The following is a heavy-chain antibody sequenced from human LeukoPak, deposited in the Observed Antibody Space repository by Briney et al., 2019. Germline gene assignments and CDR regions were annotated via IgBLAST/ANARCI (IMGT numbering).Heavy chain of an antibody. V-gene: IGHV6-1*01. D-gene: IGHD6-13*01. J-gene: IGHJ4*02. CDR1: GDSVSSNSAA. Sequence: SQTHSLTCAISGDSVSSNSAAWNWIRQSPSRGLEWLGRTYYRSKWYNDYAVSVKSRITINPDTSKNQFSLQLNSVTPEDTAVYYCARVFSGRTWRLQLDFDYWGQGTLVTVSS. CDR2: TYYRSKWYN. CDR3: ARVFSGRTWRLQLDFDY.